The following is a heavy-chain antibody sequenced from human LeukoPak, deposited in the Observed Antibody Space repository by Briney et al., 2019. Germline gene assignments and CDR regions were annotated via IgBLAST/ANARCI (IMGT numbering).Heavy chain of an antibody. CDR2: MYFGGNT. CDR1: GGSISIGGYY. V-gene: IGHV4-31*03. J-gene: IGHJ4*02. CDR3: ARGDYYDSSGYYYVRY. Sequence: SETLSLTCTVSGGSISIGGYYWSWVRQHPGKGLEWIGYMYFGGNTCYNPSLKSRVTISADASKNQFSLKLSSVTGADTAVYYCARGDYYDSSGYYYVRYWGQGTQVTVSS. D-gene: IGHD3-22*01.